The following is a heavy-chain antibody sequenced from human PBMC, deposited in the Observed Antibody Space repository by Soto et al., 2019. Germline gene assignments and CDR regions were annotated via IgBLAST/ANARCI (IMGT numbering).Heavy chain of an antibody. Sequence: SETLSLTCTVSGGSISSSSYYWGWIRQPPGKGLEWIGSIYYSGTTYYNPSLKSRVTISVDTSKNQFSLKLSSVTAADTAVYYCASLTYSDAWTNGFDPWARGTRLTVSS. D-gene: IGHD4-17*01. CDR2: IYYSGTT. V-gene: IGHV4-39*01. J-gene: IGHJ5*02. CDR1: GGSISSSSYY. CDR3: ASLTYSDAWTNGFDP.